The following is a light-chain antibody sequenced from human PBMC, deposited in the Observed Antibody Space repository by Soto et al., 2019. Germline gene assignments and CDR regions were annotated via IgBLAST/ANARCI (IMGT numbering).Light chain of an antibody. CDR2: KAS. V-gene: IGKV1-5*03. J-gene: IGKJ1*01. Sequence: DIQMTQSPSTLSGSVGDRVTITCRASQSISSWLAWYQQKPGKAPKLLIHKASSLESGVPSRFSGSGSGTDFTLTISSLQPEDVATYYCQKYNSAPQTFGQGTKVDIK. CDR3: QKYNSAPQT. CDR1: QSISSW.